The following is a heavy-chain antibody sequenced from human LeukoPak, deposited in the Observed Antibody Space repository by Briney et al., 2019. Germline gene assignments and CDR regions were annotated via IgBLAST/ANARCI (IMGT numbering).Heavy chain of an antibody. V-gene: IGHV1-2*02. J-gene: IGHJ4*02. CDR3: AKNPYEYYFDY. D-gene: IGHD5-12*01. CDR1: GYTLTGYY. CDR2: INPNSGDT. Sequence: ASARVSCKASGYTLTGYYMHWLRQAPGQGFEWMGWINPNSGDTNYAQKFQGRVTMTRDTSISTAYMELSRLTSDDTAVYYCAKNPYEYYFDYWSQGTLVTVSS.